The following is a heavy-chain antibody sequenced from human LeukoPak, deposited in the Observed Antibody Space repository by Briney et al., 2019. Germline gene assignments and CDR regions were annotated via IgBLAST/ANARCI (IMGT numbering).Heavy chain of an antibody. CDR3: ARDKGTITPRGYYYYIDV. J-gene: IGHJ6*03. CDR2: IKQDGSEK. D-gene: IGHD5-24*01. CDR1: GFSFGNYW. Sequence: GGSLRLSCAASGFSFGNYWMTWVRQAPGKGLQWVAKIKQDGSEKYDVDSVKGRFTISRDNAKNSLYLQMNNLKAEDTAVYYCARDKGTITPRGYYYYIDVWGRGTTVTVSS. V-gene: IGHV3-7*01.